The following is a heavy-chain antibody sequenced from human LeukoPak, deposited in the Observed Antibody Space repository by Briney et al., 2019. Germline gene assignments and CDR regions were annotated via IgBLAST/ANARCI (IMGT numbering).Heavy chain of an antibody. CDR1: GFTFSSYA. D-gene: IGHD3-16*01. CDR3: AKDWVAGSPGAEYFQH. J-gene: IGHJ1*01. CDR2: ISYDGSNK. V-gene: IGHV3-30-3*01. Sequence: GRSLRLSCAASGFTFSSYAMHWVRQAPGKGLEWVAVISYDGSNKYYADSVKGRFTISRDNSKNTLYLQMNSLRAEDTAVYYCAKDWVAGSPGAEYFQHWGQGTLVTVSS.